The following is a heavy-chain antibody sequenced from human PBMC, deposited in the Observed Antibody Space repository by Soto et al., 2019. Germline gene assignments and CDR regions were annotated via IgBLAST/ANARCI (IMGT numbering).Heavy chain of an antibody. CDR3: AAPGRTSLGYSSSWLTPYYYYGMDV. CDR2: INPNSGGT. D-gene: IGHD6-13*01. J-gene: IGHJ6*02. V-gene: IGHV1-2*04. Sequence: SVKLSSKACGYAFAGYYRRWVRQAPGQGLEWMGWINPNSGGTNYAQKFQGWVTMTRDMSTSTAYMELSSLRSEDTAVYYCAAPGRTSLGYSSSWLTPYYYYGMDVWGQGTTVTVSS. CDR1: GYAFAGYY.